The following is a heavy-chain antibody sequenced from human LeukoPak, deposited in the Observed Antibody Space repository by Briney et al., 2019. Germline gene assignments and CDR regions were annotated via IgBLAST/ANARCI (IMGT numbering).Heavy chain of an antibody. CDR3: AKMPITSYPQQLADAFDI. CDR2: ISGDGGST. D-gene: IGHD6-13*01. V-gene: IGHV3-43*02. J-gene: IGHJ3*02. CDR1: GFTFDDYA. Sequence: GGSLRLSCAASGFTFDDYAMHWVRQAPGKGLEWVSLISGDGGSTYYADSVKGRFTISRDNSKNSLYLQMNSLRTEDTALYYGAKMPITSYPQQLADAFDIWGQGTMVTVSS.